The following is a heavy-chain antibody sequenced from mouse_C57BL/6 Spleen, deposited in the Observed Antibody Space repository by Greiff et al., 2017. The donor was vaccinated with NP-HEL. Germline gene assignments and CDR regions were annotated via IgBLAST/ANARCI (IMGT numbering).Heavy chain of an antibody. V-gene: IGHV1-26*01. J-gene: IGHJ3*01. CDR2: INPNNGGT. CDR3: ARSGYYGSAWFAY. Sequence: VQLQQSGPELVKPGASVKISCKASGYTFTDYYMNWVKQSHGKSLEWVGDINPNNGGTRYNQKFKGKATLTVDKSSSTAYMELRSLTSEDSAVYYCARSGYYGSAWFAYWGQGTLVTVSA. CDR1: GYTFTDYY. D-gene: IGHD1-1*01.